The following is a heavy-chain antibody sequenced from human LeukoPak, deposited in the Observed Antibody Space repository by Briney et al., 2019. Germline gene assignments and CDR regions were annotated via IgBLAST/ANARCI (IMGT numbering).Heavy chain of an antibody. Sequence: SETLSLTCAVYGGSFSGYYWTWIGQPPGKGLEWIGEINHSGSTNYNPSLKSPVTISVDTSKNQFSLNLSSVTAADTAVYYCARRDTGMVTSFDYWGQGTLVTVSS. V-gene: IGHV4-34*01. CDR3: ARRDTGMVTSFDY. D-gene: IGHD5-18*01. CDR2: INHSGST. J-gene: IGHJ4*02. CDR1: GGSFSGYY.